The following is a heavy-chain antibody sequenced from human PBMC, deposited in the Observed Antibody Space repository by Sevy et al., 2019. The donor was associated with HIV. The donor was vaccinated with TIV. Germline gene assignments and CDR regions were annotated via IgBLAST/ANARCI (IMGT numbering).Heavy chain of an antibody. CDR1: GYTLTELS. D-gene: IGHD2-15*01. V-gene: IGHV1-24*01. J-gene: IGHJ3*02. Sequence: ASVKVSCKVSGYTLTELSMHWVRQAPGKGLEWMGGFDPEDGETIYAQKFQGRVTMTEDTSTDTAYMVLSSLRSEDTAVYYCATDSCRGGSCYSVYAFDICFQGTMVTVSS. CDR3: ATDSCRGGSCYSVYAFDI. CDR2: FDPEDGET.